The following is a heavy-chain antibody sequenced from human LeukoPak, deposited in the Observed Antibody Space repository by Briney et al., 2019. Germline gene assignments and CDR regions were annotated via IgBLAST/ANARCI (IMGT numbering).Heavy chain of an antibody. CDR3: GRTGYYDTYAFDI. J-gene: IGHJ3*02. V-gene: IGHV3-33*01. CDR2: IWYDGSNK. D-gene: IGHD3-22*01. CDR1: GFTFSSYG. Sequence: PLGSLRLSCAASGFTFSSYGMHWVRQAPGKGLEWVAVIWYDGSNKYYADSVKGRFTISRDNSKNTLYLQMNSLRAEDTAVYYCGRTGYYDTYAFDIWGQGTMVTVSS.